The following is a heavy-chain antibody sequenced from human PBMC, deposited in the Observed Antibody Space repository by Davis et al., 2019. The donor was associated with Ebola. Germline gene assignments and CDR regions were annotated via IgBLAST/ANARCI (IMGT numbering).Heavy chain of an antibody. J-gene: IGHJ2*01. CDR3: ARLSGLFSSSSGALYFDL. CDR2: IYYNGRT. D-gene: IGHD6-6*01. CDR1: GGSFSGYY. V-gene: IGHV4-34*11. Sequence: SETLSLTCAVYGGSFSGYYWSWIRQPPGKGLEWIGSIYYNGRTYYSSSLEGRVTILLDTSKNQFSLKLRSVTAADTAVYFCARLSGLFSSSSGALYFDLWGRGTLVSVSS.